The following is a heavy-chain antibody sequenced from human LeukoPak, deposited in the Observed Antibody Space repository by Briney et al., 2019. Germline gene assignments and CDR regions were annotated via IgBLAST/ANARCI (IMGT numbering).Heavy chain of an antibody. V-gene: IGHV2-70*11. J-gene: IGHJ4*02. CDR1: GFSLSTSGMC. D-gene: IGHD2-2*01. Sequence: SGPTLVNPTQTLTLTCTFSGFSLSTSGMCVSWIRQPPGKALEWLARIDWDDDKYYSTSLKTRLTISKDTSKNQVVLTMTNMDPVDTATYYCARIQLQCSSTSCLGAYFDYWGQGTLVTVSS. CDR3: ARIQLQCSSTSCLGAYFDY. CDR2: IDWDDDK.